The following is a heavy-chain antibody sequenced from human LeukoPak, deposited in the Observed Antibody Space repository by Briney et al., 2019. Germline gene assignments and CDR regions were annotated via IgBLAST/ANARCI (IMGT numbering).Heavy chain of an antibody. D-gene: IGHD3-22*01. Sequence: SETLSLTCTVSGGSISSYYWSWIRQPPGKGLEWIGYIYYSGSTNYNPSLKSRVTISVDTSKNQFSLKLSSATAADTAVYYCARDGTYYYDSSGYAFDIWGQGTMVTVSS. CDR1: GGSISSYY. V-gene: IGHV4-59*01. CDR3: ARDGTYYYDSSGYAFDI. J-gene: IGHJ3*02. CDR2: IYYSGST.